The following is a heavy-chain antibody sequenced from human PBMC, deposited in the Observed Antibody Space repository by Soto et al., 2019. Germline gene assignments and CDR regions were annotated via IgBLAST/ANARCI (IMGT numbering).Heavy chain of an antibody. J-gene: IGHJ4*02. D-gene: IGHD3-16*01. CDR3: ARGLGTAVFDY. Sequence: QVQLRESGPGLVKASETLSLTCTVSGGSISGYHWSWIRQSPGKGLEWIGYIYPSGSTDYNPALKSPVTISADTSKNQVFLKMSTVTASDTAVYYCARGLGTAVFDYWGQGTLVTVSS. CDR1: GGSISGYH. V-gene: IGHV4-4*08. CDR2: IYPSGST.